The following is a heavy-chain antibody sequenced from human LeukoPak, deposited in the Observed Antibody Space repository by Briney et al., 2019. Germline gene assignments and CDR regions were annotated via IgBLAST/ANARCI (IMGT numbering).Heavy chain of an antibody. CDR1: GYTFTTYG. Sequence: ASVKVSCKTSGYTFTTYGISWGRQAPGQGLEWMGWISTQTGKTAYAQKLQGRVTLTADTSTSTVYMELRSLRSDDTAVYYCARDWCCPGSICYNRFDPWGQGTPVTVSS. CDR3: ARDWCCPGSICYNRFDP. J-gene: IGHJ5*02. CDR2: ISTQTGKT. V-gene: IGHV1-18*01. D-gene: IGHD2-8*02.